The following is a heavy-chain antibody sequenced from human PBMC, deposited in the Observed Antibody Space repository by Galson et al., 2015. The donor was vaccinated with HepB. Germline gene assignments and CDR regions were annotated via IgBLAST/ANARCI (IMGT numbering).Heavy chain of an antibody. J-gene: IGHJ6*03. CDR3: ARAACGGDCYGDYMDV. CDR2: ISSSGGSR. Sequence: SLRLSCAAAGFTFSDYYMSWIRQAPGKGLEWVSYISSSGGSRYADSVKGRFTISRDNARNSLYLQISSLKAADTAVYYCARAACGGDCYGDYMDVWGNGTSVTVSS. V-gene: IGHV3-11*01. CDR1: GFTFSDYY. D-gene: IGHD2-21*01.